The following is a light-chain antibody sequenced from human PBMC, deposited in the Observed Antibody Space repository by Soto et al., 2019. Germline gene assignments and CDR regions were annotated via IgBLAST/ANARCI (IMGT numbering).Light chain of an antibody. J-gene: IGKJ5*01. Sequence: DIVLSQTTLSLSFNSGQPSFISCKPSQSVLHSDGKTYLYWYLQKKGNTPQIMIYEVSNRFSGVPDRFSGSGSGTDFTLKISRVGAEDVGVYYCMQSTQFPITFGQGTRLEIK. CDR2: EVS. CDR3: MQSTQFPIT. V-gene: IGKV2D-29*01. CDR1: QSVLHSDGKTY.